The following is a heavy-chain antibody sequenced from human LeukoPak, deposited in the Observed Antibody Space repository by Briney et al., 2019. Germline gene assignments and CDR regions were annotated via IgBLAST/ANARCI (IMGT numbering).Heavy chain of an antibody. V-gene: IGHV5-51*01. CDR1: GYSFTIYW. CDR2: IYPGDSDT. D-gene: IGHD3-22*01. J-gene: IGHJ4*02. Sequence: GESLKISCKGSGYSFTIYWIGWVRQMPGKGLEWMGIIYPGDSDTRYSPSFQGQVTISADKSISTAYLQWSSLKASDTAMYYCARRDYYDSSGEGYFDYWGQGTLVTVSS. CDR3: ARRDYYDSSGEGYFDY.